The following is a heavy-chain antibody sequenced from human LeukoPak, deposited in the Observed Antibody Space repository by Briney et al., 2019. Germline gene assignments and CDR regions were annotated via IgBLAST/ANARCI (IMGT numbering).Heavy chain of an antibody. V-gene: IGHV4-39*07. Sequence: KPSETLSLTCTVSGDSISTSSYYWGWIRQPPGKGLEWIGSVFFSGNTYYEPSLKSRVTMTRDTSTTTVYMELSSLRSEDTAVYYCARGAPVVVPTDYGPGYFRHWGQGTLVTVSS. D-gene: IGHD2-15*01. CDR2: VFFSGNT. J-gene: IGHJ1*01. CDR1: GDSISTSSYY. CDR3: ARGAPVVVPTDYGPGYFRH.